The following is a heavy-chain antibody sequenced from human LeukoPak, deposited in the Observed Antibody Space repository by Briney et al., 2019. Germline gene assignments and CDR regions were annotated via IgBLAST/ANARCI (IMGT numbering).Heavy chain of an antibody. V-gene: IGHV3-30*18. J-gene: IGHJ4*02. CDR3: AKDGPGYIVVVPAAEFDY. Sequence: GGSLRLSCAASGFTFSTYGMHWVRQAPGKGLEWVAVISYDEGNKYYADSVKGRFTISRDNSKNTLYLQMNSLRAEDTAVYYCAKDGPGYIVVVPAAEFDYWGQGTLVTVSS. CDR2: ISYDEGNK. CDR1: GFTFSTYG. D-gene: IGHD2-2*01.